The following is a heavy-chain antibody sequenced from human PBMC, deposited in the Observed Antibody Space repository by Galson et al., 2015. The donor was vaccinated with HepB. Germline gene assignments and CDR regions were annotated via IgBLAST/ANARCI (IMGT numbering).Heavy chain of an antibody. Sequence: SLRLSCAASGLTLSSYTVSWVRQSPGRGLQWVSYISTNGANTYYTDSVKGRFTVARDNARNTVSLQMSSLTADDSAVYFCATTSFGNGAYWTFEIWGQGTLVTVAS. CDR2: ISTNGANT. V-gene: IGHV3-11*01. CDR1: GLTLSSYT. D-gene: IGHD4-17*01. CDR3: ATTSFGNGAYWTFEI. J-gene: IGHJ3*02.